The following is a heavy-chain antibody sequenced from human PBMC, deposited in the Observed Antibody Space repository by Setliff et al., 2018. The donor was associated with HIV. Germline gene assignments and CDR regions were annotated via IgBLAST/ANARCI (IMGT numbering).Heavy chain of an antibody. V-gene: IGHV5-51*01. CDR1: GYSFTSYW. Sequence: GESLKISCKGSGYSFTSYWIGWVRQMAGKGLEWMGIIYPGDSEIRYSTSFQGQVTISVDKSISTAYLQWSSLKASDTAMYYCARERGDCSSNTCYGTDYWGQGTLVTVSS. D-gene: IGHD2-2*01. J-gene: IGHJ4*02. CDR3: ARERGDCSSNTCYGTDY. CDR2: IYPGDSEI.